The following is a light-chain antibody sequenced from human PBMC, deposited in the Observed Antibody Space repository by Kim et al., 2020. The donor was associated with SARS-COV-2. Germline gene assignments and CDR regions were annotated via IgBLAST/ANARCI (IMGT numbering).Light chain of an antibody. Sequence: ASVKLTCTLRSGHSSYAIAWHQQQPEKGPRYLMKLKSDGSHSRGDGIPDRFSGSSSGAERYLTISSLQSDDEADYYCQTWGTGIRVFGGGTQLTVL. J-gene: IGLJ3*02. CDR2: LKSDGSH. CDR1: SGHSSYA. V-gene: IGLV4-69*01. CDR3: QTWGTGIRV.